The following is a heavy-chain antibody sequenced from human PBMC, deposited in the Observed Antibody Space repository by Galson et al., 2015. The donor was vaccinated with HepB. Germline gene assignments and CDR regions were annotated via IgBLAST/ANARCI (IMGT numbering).Heavy chain of an antibody. CDR2: INPNSGGT. CDR1: GYTFTGYY. Sequence: SVKVSCKASGYTFTGYYMHWVRQAPGQGLEWMGRINPNSGGTNYAQKFQGRVTMTRDSSVSTAYMELSRLRSDDTAVYYCARVLSGGGEDDYWGQGTLVTVSS. V-gene: IGHV1-2*06. D-gene: IGHD3-10*01. J-gene: IGHJ4*02. CDR3: ARVLSGGGEDDY.